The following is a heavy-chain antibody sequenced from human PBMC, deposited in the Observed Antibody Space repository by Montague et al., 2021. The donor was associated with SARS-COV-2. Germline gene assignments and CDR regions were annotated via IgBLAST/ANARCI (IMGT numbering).Heavy chain of an antibody. V-gene: IGHV4-61*02. CDR1: GGSISRVSYY. CDR2: IYTSGST. Sequence: TPSLTCTVSGGSISRVSYYWSWLRQPAGKGLEWIGRIYTSGSTNYNPSLKSRVTISVDTSKNQFSLKLSSVTAADTAVYYCARVGVGTMVRGVIPAYYYYGMDVWGQGTTVTVS. CDR3: ARVGVGTMVRGVIPAYYYYGMDV. J-gene: IGHJ6*02. D-gene: IGHD3-10*01.